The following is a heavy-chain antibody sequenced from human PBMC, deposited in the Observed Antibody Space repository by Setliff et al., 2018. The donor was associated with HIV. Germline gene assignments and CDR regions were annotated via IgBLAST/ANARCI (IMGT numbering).Heavy chain of an antibody. CDR3: SRGGRPTDEYVWFDP. V-gene: IGHV3-49*04. CDR2: IRTKGYGGTT. CDR1: GFSFDDYA. Sequence: SLRLSCTASGFSFDDYALTWVRQAPGKGLEWVGFIRTKGYGGTTEYAASVEGRFTISRDDSKGIAYLQMNSLKTEDTAVYYCSRGGRPTDEYVWFDPWGQGTLVTVSS. J-gene: IGHJ5*02. D-gene: IGHD4-17*01.